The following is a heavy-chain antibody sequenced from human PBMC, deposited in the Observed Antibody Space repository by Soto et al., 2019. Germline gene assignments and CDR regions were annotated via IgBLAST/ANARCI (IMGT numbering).Heavy chain of an antibody. Sequence: PGGSLRLSCSASGFTFSIYAMHWVRQAPGKGLEYVSSISTNGGSTDYADSVKGRFTISRDNSKNTVYLQMSSLRVEDTAVYYWVKGEYYYDSSGYYPFDYWGQGTLVTVPS. CDR2: ISTNGGST. CDR1: GFTFSIYA. D-gene: IGHD3-22*01. J-gene: IGHJ4*02. CDR3: VKGEYYYDSSGYYPFDY. V-gene: IGHV3-64D*06.